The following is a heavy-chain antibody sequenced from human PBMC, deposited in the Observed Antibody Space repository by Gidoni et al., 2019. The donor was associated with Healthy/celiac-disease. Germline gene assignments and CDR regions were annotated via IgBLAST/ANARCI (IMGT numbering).Heavy chain of an antibody. CDR2: IRSKAYGGTT. D-gene: IGHD1-7*01. V-gene: IGHV3-49*03. J-gene: IGHJ6*02. Sequence: EVQLVESGGGLVQPGRSLRLSCTASGFTFGDYSMSWFRQAPGKGLEWVGFIRSKAYGGTTEYAASVKGRFTISRDDSKSIAYLQMNSLKTEDTAVYYCTRDRVGNYVPYYYYGMDVWGQGTTVTVSS. CDR3: TRDRVGNYVPYYYYGMDV. CDR1: GFTFGDYS.